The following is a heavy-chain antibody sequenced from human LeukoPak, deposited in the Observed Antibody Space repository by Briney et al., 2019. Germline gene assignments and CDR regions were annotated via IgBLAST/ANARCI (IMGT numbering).Heavy chain of an antibody. D-gene: IGHD3-10*01. Sequence: ASVKVSCKASGYTFTSYGISWVRQAPGQGLEWMGWINTNTGNPTYAQGFTGRFVFSLDTSVSTAYLQISSLKAEDTAVYYCARHVLLGAFDIWGQGTMVTVSS. CDR2: INTNTGNP. J-gene: IGHJ3*02. CDR3: ARHVLLGAFDI. CDR1: GYTFTSYG. V-gene: IGHV7-4-1*02.